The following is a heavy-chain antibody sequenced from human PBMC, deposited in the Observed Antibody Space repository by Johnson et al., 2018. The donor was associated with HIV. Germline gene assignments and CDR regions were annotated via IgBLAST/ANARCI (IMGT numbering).Heavy chain of an antibody. CDR2: ISYDGSTK. CDR3: ARKKDAAFDI. Sequence: VQLAESGGGVVQPGRSMRLSCAASGFTFSSYDLHWVRQAPGKGLEWVAVISYDGSTKYYADSVRGRFTISRDNSKNTLYLQMNSLRADDTAVYYCARKKDAAFDIWGQGTMVTVSS. CDR1: GFTFSSYD. V-gene: IGHV3-30*04. J-gene: IGHJ3*02.